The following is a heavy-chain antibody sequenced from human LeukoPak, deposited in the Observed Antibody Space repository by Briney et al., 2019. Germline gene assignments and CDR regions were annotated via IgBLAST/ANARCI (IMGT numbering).Heavy chain of an antibody. CDR3: ARSKYYSNPLDY. D-gene: IGHD3-10*01. V-gene: IGHV1-3*01. Sequence: ASVKVSCKASGYTFTAYYIHWVRQAPGQRLEWMGWINAGNGHTKYSQKFQGRVTITRDTSASTAYMELSSLRSEDTAVYYCARSKYYSNPLDYWGQGTLVTVSS. CDR1: GYTFTAYY. CDR2: INAGNGHT. J-gene: IGHJ4*02.